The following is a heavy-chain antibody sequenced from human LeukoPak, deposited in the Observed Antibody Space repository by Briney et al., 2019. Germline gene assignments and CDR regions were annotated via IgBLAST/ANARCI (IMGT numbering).Heavy chain of an antibody. J-gene: IGHJ4*02. D-gene: IGHD1-26*01. Sequence: ASVKVSRKVSVYTLTELSMHWERQAPGKGLEWMGGFDPEDGETIYAQKFQGRVTMTEDTSTDTAYMELSSLRSEDTAVYYCATDQWQGEWEQPFDYWGQGTLVTVSS. CDR3: ATDQWQGEWEQPFDY. CDR1: VYTLTELS. CDR2: FDPEDGET. V-gene: IGHV1-24*01.